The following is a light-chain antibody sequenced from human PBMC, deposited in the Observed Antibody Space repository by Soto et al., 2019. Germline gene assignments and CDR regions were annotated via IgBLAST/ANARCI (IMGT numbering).Light chain of an antibody. J-gene: IGLJ1*01. CDR3: SSYTTSSSYV. CDR1: SSDVGGYIY. V-gene: IGLV2-14*01. CDR2: DVT. Sequence: QSVLTQPASVCGSPGQSITMSCTGTSSDVGGYIYVSWYQQHPGKAPKLMIYDVTSRPSGVSYRFSGSKSGNTASLTISGLQAEDEADYYCSSYTTSSSYVFGTGTKVTVL.